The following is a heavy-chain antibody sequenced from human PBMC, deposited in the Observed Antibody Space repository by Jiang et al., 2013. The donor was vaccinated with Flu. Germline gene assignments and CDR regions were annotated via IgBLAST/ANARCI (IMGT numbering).Heavy chain of an antibody. Sequence: GLVKPSETLSLTCTVSGGSISSYYWSWIRQPPGKGLEWIGYIYYSGSTNYNPSLKSRVTISVDTSKNQFSLKLGSVTAADTAVYYCATHRGYTYGPFDYWGQGTLVTVSS. CDR3: ATHRGYTYGPFDY. J-gene: IGHJ4*02. CDR2: IYYSGST. V-gene: IGHV4-59*01. CDR1: GGSISSYY. D-gene: IGHD5-18*01.